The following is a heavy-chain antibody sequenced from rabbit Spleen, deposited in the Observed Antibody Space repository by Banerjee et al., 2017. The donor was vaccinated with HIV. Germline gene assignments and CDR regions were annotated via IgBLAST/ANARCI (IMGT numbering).Heavy chain of an antibody. Sequence: QERLVESGGGLVQPEGSLTLTCKASGFTLSSYYMNWVRQAPGKGLEWIGYIDPLFGITYYANWVNGRFSISRENAQNTVFLQMTSLTAADTATYFCARDGAGGSGYYSLWGPGTLVTVS. CDR2: IDPLFGIT. CDR1: GFTLSSYY. J-gene: IGHJ6*01. V-gene: IGHV1S47*01. CDR3: ARDGAGGSGYYSL. D-gene: IGHD1-1*01.